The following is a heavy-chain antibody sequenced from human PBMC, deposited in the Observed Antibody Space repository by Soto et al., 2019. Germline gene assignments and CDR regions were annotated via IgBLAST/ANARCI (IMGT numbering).Heavy chain of an antibody. CDR3: ARDRPRLRLVRTISLPGYYYYYGMDV. CDR1: GFTFSSYS. J-gene: IGHJ6*04. D-gene: IGHD3-9*01. Sequence: PGGSLRLSCAASGFTFSSYSMNWVRQAPGKGLEWVSYISSSSSTIYYADSVKGRFTISRDNAKNSLYLQMNSLRDEDTAVYYCARDRPRLRLVRTISLPGYYYYYGMDVWGRGIMVTVSS. CDR2: ISSSSSTI. V-gene: IGHV3-48*02.